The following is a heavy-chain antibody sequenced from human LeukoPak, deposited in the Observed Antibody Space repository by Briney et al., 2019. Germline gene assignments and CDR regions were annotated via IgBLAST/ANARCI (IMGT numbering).Heavy chain of an antibody. D-gene: IGHD3-10*01. CDR2: IYYSGRT. V-gene: IGHV4-59*01. Sequence: SETLSLTCTVSGGSISTYYWSWIRQPPGKGLEWIGYIYYSGRTNYSPSLKSRVTISVDTSKNQFSLKLSSVTAADTAVYYCAKHYMGSSYNRAVDYWGQGTLVTVSS. J-gene: IGHJ4*02. CDR3: AKHYMGSSYNRAVDY. CDR1: GGSISTYY.